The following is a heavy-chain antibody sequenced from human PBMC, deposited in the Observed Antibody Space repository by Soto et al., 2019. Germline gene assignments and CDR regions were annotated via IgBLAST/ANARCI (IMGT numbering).Heavy chain of an antibody. J-gene: IGHJ5*02. CDR3: ATRITVFGLLIPPFDP. V-gene: IGHV4-34*01. CDR2: INHSGGT. Sequence: SETLFLTGAVYGGSVNGYHWNWIGPSRRKGLEGIEEINHSGGTHYNPSLRRRVNMSVDTSKNQFSLRLSSVTAADTDIYYCATRITVFGLLIPPFDPRGQGTQVTVS. CDR1: GGSVNGYH. D-gene: IGHD3-3*01.